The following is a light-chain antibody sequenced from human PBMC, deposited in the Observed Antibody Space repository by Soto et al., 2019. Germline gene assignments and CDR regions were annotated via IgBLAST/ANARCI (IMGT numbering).Light chain of an antibody. CDR3: QQYNGYSTWT. CDR1: QSISSY. Sequence: DIQMTQSPSSLSASVGDRVTITCRASQSISSYLYWYQQKPGKAPKLMVFAAYSLQRGVPSRFSGSGSGTEFTLTISSLQPDDFATYYCQQYNGYSTWTFGQGTKVDIK. CDR2: AAY. V-gene: IGKV1-5*01. J-gene: IGKJ1*01.